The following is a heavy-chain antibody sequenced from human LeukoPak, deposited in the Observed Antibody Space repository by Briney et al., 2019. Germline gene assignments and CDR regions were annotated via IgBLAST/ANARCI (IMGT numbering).Heavy chain of an antibody. J-gene: IGHJ4*02. V-gene: IGHV3-30*04. Sequence: GGSLRLSYTASGFTFSRYPMHWVRQAPGKGLEWVALIAYDGSYEYYADSVKGRFTISRDNSKNTLYLQMNSLRPEDTAVYYCAKSGYNRFDYWGQGTLVTVSS. CDR3: AKSGYNRFDY. D-gene: IGHD5-24*01. CDR1: GFTFSRYP. CDR2: IAYDGSYE.